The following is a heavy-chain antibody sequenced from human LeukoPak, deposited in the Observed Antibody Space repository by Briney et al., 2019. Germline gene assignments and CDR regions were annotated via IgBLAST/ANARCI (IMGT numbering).Heavy chain of an antibody. J-gene: IGHJ4*02. CDR3: ARRRTNPDRDFDN. D-gene: IGHD2-8*01. V-gene: IGHV3-23*01. CDR2: ISAATGNS. CDR1: GFTFSTYG. Sequence: GGSLRLSCAASGFTFSTYGMTWVRQAPGKGLEWASFISAATGNSYYADSVEGRFTISRDNSKNTLYLHMNSLRAEDTAVYFCARRRTNPDRDFDNWGQGTLVTVSS.